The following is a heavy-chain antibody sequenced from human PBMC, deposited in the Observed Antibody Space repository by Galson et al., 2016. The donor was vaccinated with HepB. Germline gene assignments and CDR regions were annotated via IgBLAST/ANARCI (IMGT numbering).Heavy chain of an antibody. V-gene: IGHV3-21*01. CDR3: ARDGNPGGYFDY. Sequence: SLRLSCAASGFTFSSYSMIWVRQAPGKGLEWVSFISSSSSSIYYADSVKGRFTISRDDSKNTLYLQMNSLGAEDTAVYYCARDGNPGGYFDYWGQRTLINVSS. CDR2: ISSSSSSI. D-gene: IGHD1-1*01. CDR1: GFTFSSYS. J-gene: IGHJ4*02.